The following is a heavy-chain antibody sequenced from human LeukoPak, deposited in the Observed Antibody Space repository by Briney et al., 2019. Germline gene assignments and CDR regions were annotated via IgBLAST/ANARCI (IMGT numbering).Heavy chain of an antibody. CDR3: LTILETTIDAFDT. CDR1: GFTFSQNW. Sequence: GGSLRLSCAASGFTFSQNWLHWVRQAPGKGLVWVSRISPDDKSTSYADSVKGRFTISRDDAKKTLYLQMNSLRAEDTAVYYCLTILETTIDAFDTWGQGTMVTVSS. V-gene: IGHV3-74*01. J-gene: IGHJ3*02. D-gene: IGHD1-26*01. CDR2: ISPDDKST.